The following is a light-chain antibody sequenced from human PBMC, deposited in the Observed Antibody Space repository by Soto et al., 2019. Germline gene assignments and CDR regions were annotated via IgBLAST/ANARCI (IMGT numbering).Light chain of an antibody. CDR1: HDIRKY. CDR2: DAS. CDR3: QQHDNLPPT. J-gene: IGKJ5*01. Sequence: DIQMTQSPSSLSASVGDRVTITCQASHDIRKYLNWYQQKPGKAPRLLIYDASNMEKGVPSRFTGSGSGTDFILTISSLQPEDIATYYCQQHDNLPPTFGQGTRLEIK. V-gene: IGKV1-33*01.